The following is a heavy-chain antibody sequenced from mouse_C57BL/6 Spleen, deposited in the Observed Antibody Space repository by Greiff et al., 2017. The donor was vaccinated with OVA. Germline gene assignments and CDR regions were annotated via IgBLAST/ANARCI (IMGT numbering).Heavy chain of an antibody. CDR3: ARGFGAVVEYAMDY. V-gene: IGHV1-64*01. D-gene: IGHD1-1*01. J-gene: IGHJ4*01. CDR1: GYTFTSYW. Sequence: QVQLKRPGAELVKPGASVKLSCKASGYTFTSYWMHWVKQRPGQGLEWIGMIHPNSGSTNYNEKFKSKATLTVDKSSSTAYMQLSSLTSEDSAVYYCARGFGAVVEYAMDYWGQVTSVTVSS. CDR2: IHPNSGST.